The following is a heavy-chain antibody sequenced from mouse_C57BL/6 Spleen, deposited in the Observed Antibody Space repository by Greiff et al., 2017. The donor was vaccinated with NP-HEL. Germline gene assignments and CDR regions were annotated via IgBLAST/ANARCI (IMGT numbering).Heavy chain of an antibody. D-gene: IGHD2-4*01. Sequence: QVTLKECGPGILQSSQTLSLTCSFSGFSLSTSGMGVSWIRQPSGKGLEWLAHIYWDDDKRYNPSLKSRLTISKDTSRNQVFLKITSVDTSDTATYYCARRANYDYGGYFDVWGTGTTVTVSS. J-gene: IGHJ1*03. V-gene: IGHV8-12*01. CDR3: ARRANYDYGGYFDV. CDR2: IYWDDDK. CDR1: GFSLSTSGMG.